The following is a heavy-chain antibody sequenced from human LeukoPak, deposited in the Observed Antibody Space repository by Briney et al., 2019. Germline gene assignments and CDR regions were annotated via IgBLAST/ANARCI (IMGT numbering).Heavy chain of an antibody. V-gene: IGHV3-23*01. D-gene: IGHD3-16*01. CDR2: IIDSGDIT. J-gene: IGHJ6*03. Sequence: GGSLRLSCEASGFSYAMSWVRQAPGKGLEWVSGIIDSGDITYYANSVKGRFTISRDSSKNTLYLQMNSLRAEDTAVYYCAKLGGQEVYNYYVGVWGKGTTVAVSS. CDR1: GFSYA. CDR3: AKLGGQEVYNYYVGV.